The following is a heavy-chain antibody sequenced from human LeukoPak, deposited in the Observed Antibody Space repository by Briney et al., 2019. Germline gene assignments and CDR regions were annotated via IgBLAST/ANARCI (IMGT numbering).Heavy chain of an antibody. V-gene: IGHV1-46*01. J-gene: IGHJ4*02. D-gene: IGHD3-22*01. CDR2: INPSGGST. Sequence: ASVKVSCKASGYTFTSYYMQWVRQAPGQGLEWMGIINPSGGSTSYAQKFQGRVTMTRDTSTSTVYMELSSLRSEDTAVYYCARGPITMIVVVTIFDYWGQGTLVTVSS. CDR3: ARGPITMIVVVTIFDY. CDR1: GYTFTSYY.